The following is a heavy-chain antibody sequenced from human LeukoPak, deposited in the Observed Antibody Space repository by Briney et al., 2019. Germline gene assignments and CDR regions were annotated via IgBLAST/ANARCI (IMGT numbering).Heavy chain of an antibody. CDR3: ARWDTAMVDFDY. V-gene: IGHV4-39*01. Sequence: PSETLSLTCTVSGGSISSSSYSWGWIRQPPGKGLEWIGSIYYSGGTYYNPSLKSRVTISVDTSKNQFSLKLSSSTAAVTAVYYCARWDTAMVDFDYWGQGTLVTVSS. CDR1: GGSISSSSYS. J-gene: IGHJ4*02. CDR2: IYYSGGT. D-gene: IGHD5-18*01.